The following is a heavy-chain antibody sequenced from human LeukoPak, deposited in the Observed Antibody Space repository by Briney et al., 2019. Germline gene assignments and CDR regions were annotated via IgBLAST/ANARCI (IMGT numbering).Heavy chain of an antibody. CDR2: IYHSGST. D-gene: IGHD3-3*01. V-gene: IGHV4-30-2*01. CDR3: ARDQLRSLRFDP. J-gene: IGHJ5*02. CDR1: GGSISSGGYY. Sequence: SSETLSLTCTVSGGSISSGGYYWSWIRQPPGKGLEWIGYIYHSGSTYYNPSLRSRVTISVDRSKNQFSLKLSSVTAADTAVYYCARDQLRSLRFDPWGQGTLVTVSS.